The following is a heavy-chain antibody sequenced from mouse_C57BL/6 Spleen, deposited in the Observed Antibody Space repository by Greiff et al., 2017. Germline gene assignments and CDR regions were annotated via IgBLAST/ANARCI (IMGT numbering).Heavy chain of an antibody. J-gene: IGHJ2*01. Sequence: QVQLQQSGAELVKPGASVKISCKASGYAFSSYGMNWVKQRPGKGLEWIGQIYPGDGDTNYNGKFKGKATLTADKSSSTAYMQLSSLTSEDSAVYFCARSLITTVVAPSYFDYWGQGTTLTVSS. D-gene: IGHD1-1*01. CDR1: GYAFSSYG. CDR2: IYPGDGDT. V-gene: IGHV1-80*01. CDR3: ARSLITTVVAPSYFDY.